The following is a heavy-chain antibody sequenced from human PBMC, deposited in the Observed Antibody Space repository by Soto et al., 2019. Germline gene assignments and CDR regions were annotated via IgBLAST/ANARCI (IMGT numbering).Heavy chain of an antibody. CDR3: ARGLVVVAATKSSYAFDI. CDR2: IYHSGST. J-gene: IGHJ3*02. CDR1: GGSISSSNW. Sequence: QVQLQESGPGLVKPSGTLSLTCAVSGGSISSSNWWSWVRQPPGKGLEWIGEIYHSGSTNYNPSLKSRVTISVDKSKNQFSLKLSSVTAADTAVYYCARGLVVVAATKSSYAFDIWGQGTMVTVSS. V-gene: IGHV4-4*02. D-gene: IGHD2-15*01.